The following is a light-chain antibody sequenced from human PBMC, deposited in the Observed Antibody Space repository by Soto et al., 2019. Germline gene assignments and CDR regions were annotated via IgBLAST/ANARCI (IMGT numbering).Light chain of an antibody. Sequence: QSALTQPASVSGSPGPSITISGTGTSSDVGSYNYVSWYQQHPGKAPKLMIYDVSNRPSGVSNRFSGSKSGNTASLTISGLQAEDEADYYSNSYTGRSTPYVFGTGTKVNVL. CDR1: SSDVGSYNY. J-gene: IGLJ1*01. V-gene: IGLV2-14*03. CDR2: DVS. CDR3: NSYTGRSTPYV.